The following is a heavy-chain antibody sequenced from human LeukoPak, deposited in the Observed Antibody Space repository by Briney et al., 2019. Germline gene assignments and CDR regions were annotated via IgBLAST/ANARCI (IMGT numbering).Heavy chain of an antibody. V-gene: IGHV3-30-3*01. CDR3: ARGYSSGLHFDY. CDR2: ISYDGSNK. D-gene: IGHD6-19*01. CDR1: GFTFSSYA. J-gene: IGHJ4*02. Sequence: GRSLRLSCAASGFTFSSYAMHWVRQAPGKGLEWVAVISYDGSNKYYADSVKGRFTISRDNAKNTLYLQMNSLRAEDTAVYYCARGYSSGLHFDYWGQGTLVTVSS.